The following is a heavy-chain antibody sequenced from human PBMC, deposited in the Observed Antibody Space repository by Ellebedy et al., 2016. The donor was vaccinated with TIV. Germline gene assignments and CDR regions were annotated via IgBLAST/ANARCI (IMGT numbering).Heavy chain of an antibody. CDR3: ASDGSYGDFLSPTHAFEM. CDR1: RFSFRSYW. CDR2: INQDGSEK. Sequence: GGSLRLSCAASRFSFRSYWMSWVRQAPGKGLEWVGNINQDGSEKYYVDSVKGRFTISRDNAKNSLYLQMNSLRAEDTAVYYCASDGSYGDFLSPTHAFEMWGQGTMITVSS. J-gene: IGHJ3*02. V-gene: IGHV3-7*01. D-gene: IGHD4-17*01.